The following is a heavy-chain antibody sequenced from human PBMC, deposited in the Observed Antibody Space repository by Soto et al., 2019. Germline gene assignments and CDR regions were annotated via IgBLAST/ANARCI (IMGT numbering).Heavy chain of an antibody. V-gene: IGHV4-31*03. D-gene: IGHD6-13*01. J-gene: IGHJ4*02. Sequence: SETLSLTCTVSGGSISSGGYYWSWIRQHPGKGLEWIGYIYYSGSTYYNPSLKSRVTISVDTSKNQFSLKLSSVTAADTAVYYCARVRGIAARFDYWGQGTLVTVSS. CDR1: GGSISSGGYY. CDR3: ARVRGIAARFDY. CDR2: IYYSGST.